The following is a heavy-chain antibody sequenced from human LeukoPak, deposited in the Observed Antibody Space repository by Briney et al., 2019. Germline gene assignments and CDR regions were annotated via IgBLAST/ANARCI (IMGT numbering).Heavy chain of an antibody. CDR1: GFTFDEYA. CDR3: ANETRDMVFGYAFDI. J-gene: IGHJ3*02. Sequence: GRSLRLSCAASGFTFDEYAMHCARHAPGKGLEGVSGLSWNSGSIGYADSVKGRFTISRDNAKNSLYLQMNSLRAEDIALYYCANETRDMVFGYAFDIWGQGTMVTVSS. CDR2: LSWNSGSI. D-gene: IGHD3/OR15-3a*01. V-gene: IGHV3-9*03.